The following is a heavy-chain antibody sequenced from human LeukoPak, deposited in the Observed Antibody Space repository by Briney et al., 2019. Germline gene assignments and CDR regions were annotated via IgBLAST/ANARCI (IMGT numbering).Heavy chain of an antibody. J-gene: IGHJ6*02. Sequence: GGSLRLSCAASGFTFSSYAMSWVRQAPGKGLEWVSAISGSGGSTYYADSVKGRFIISRDNSKNTLYLQMNSLRAEDTAVYYCAKGHVSYYYYGMDVWGQGTTVTVSS. CDR2: ISGSGGST. CDR1: GFTFSSYA. D-gene: IGHD3-16*01. CDR3: AKGHVSYYYYGMDV. V-gene: IGHV3-23*01.